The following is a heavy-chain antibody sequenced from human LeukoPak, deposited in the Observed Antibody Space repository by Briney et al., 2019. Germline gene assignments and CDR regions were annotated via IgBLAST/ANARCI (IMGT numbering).Heavy chain of an antibody. D-gene: IGHD2-2*01. V-gene: IGHV1-2*02. CDR2: INPNSGGT. CDR1: GYTFTGYY. CDR3: ARGGVPAAMRWNWFDP. Sequence: ASVKVSCKASGYTFTGYYMHWVRQAPGQGLGWMGWINPNSGGTNYAQKFQGRVTMTRDTSISTAYMELSRLRSDDTAVYYCARGGVPAAMRWNWFDPWGQGTLVTVSS. J-gene: IGHJ5*02.